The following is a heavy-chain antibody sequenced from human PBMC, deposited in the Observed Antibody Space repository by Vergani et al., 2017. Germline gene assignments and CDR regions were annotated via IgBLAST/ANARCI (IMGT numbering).Heavy chain of an antibody. V-gene: IGHV4-61*10. Sequence: QVQLQESGPGLVKPSETLSLTCTVSGGSVSSGSYYWSWIRQPAGKGLEWIGYIYYSGSTNYNPSLKSRVTISVDTSKNQFSLKLSSVTAADTAVYYCAREGSGIAAPWGQGTLVTVSS. CDR3: AREGSGIAAP. CDR2: IYYSGST. J-gene: IGHJ5*02. CDR1: GGSVSSGSYY. D-gene: IGHD6-13*01.